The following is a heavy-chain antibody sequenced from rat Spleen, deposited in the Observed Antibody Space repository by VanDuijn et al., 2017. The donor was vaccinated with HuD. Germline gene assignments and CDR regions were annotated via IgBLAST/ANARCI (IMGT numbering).Heavy chain of an antibody. CDR2: ISYDGSRT. CDR1: GITFSNYG. J-gene: IGHJ2*01. Sequence: EVQLVESGGGLVQPGRSLKLSCAASGITFSNYGMAWVRQAPTKGLEWVASISYDGSRTYYRDSVKGRFTISRDNAKSTLFLQMDSLRSEDTATFYCASPVPYFDYWGQGVMVTVSS. CDR3: ASPVPYFDY. V-gene: IGHV5-29*01.